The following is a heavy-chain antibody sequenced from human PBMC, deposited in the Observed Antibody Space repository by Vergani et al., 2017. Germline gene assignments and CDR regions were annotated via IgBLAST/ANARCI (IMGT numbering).Heavy chain of an antibody. CDR3: AKHQSSEYGSSTSCYGMDV. V-gene: IGHV3-23*01. CDR2: ISGSGGST. J-gene: IGHJ6*02. CDR1: GFTFSSYA. Sequence: EVQLLESGGGLVQPGGSLRLSCAASGFTFSSYAMSWVRQAPGKGLEWVSAISGSGGSTYYADSVKGRFTISRDNSKNTLYLQMNSLRAEDTAVYYCAKHQSSEYGSSTSCYGMDVWGQGTTVTVSS. D-gene: IGHD2-2*01.